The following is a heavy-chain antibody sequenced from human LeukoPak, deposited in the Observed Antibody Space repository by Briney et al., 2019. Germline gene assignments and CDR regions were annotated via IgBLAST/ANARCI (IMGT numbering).Heavy chain of an antibody. CDR1: GYTFTSYY. CDR2: INPSGGST. CDR3: ASGLEPPDAFDI. V-gene: IGHV1-46*01. Sequence: ASVKVSCKASGYTFTSYYMHWVRQAPGQGLEWMGIINPSGGSTSYAQKFQGRVTMTRDSSTSTVYMELSSLRSEDTAVYYCASGLEPPDAFDIWGQGTMVTVSS. D-gene: IGHD1-1*01. J-gene: IGHJ3*02.